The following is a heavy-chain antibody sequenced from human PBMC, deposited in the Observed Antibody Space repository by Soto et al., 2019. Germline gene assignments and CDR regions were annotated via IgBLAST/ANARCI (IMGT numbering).Heavy chain of an antibody. D-gene: IGHD2-2*01. CDR2: IIPFYGTT. CDR3: AKIRSPPGRDCLRISCAHYYYFGMDV. V-gene: IGHV1-69*12. CDR1: GGTFSDHG. J-gene: IGHJ6*02. Sequence: QVQLVQSGAEAKKPGSAVRVSCKASGGTFSDHGISWVRQAPGLGLEWMGGIIPFYGTTEYAQKFAARVSITADESTGTVYMELSNLRSEDTAVYFCAKIRSPPGRDCLRISCAHYYYFGMDVWGQGTTVTVSS.